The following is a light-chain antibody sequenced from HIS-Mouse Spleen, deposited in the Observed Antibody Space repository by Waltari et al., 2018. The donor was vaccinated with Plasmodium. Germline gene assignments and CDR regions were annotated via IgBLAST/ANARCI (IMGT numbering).Light chain of an antibody. CDR1: PGISSY. J-gene: IGKJ2*01. V-gene: IGKV1-9*01. CDR2: AAY. Sequence: DIQLTQSPSFLSASVGARVTTPCRASPGISSYLAWYQKKPGKAPKLLIYAAYTLQSGVPSRFSGSGSGTEFTLTISSLQPEDFATYYCQQLNSYPYTFGQGTKLEIK. CDR3: QQLNSYPYT.